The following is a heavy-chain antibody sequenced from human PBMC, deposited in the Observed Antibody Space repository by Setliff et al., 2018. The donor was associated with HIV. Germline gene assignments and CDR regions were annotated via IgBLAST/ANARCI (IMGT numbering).Heavy chain of an antibody. D-gene: IGHD6-13*01. CDR2: ISYSGST. J-gene: IGHJ6*03. CDR1: GESFSEYF. V-gene: IGHV4-34*11. Sequence: PSETLSLTCDVYGESFSEYFWSWIRQPPGKGLEWIGYISYSGSTNYSPSLKSRVTISVDTSKNQFSLKVSSVIAADTAVYYCARGGPGPSSSKWDPWNSYSYMDVWGKGTTVTVSS. CDR3: ARGGPGPSSSKWDPWNSYSYMDV.